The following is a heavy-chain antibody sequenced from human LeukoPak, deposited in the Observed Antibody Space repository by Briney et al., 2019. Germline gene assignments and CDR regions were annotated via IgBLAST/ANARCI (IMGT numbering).Heavy chain of an antibody. CDR2: IYSSGST. V-gene: IGHV4-59*01. D-gene: IGHD3-16*01. CDR3: ASTLITFGGLMTFYFDS. J-gene: IGHJ4*02. Sequence: SETLSLTCTISGASISDYCWSWIRQSPGKGLEWIGYIYSSGSTHYNPSLISRVTISVDTSKKHFSLKLTSVTAADTAVYYCASTLITFGGLMTFYFDSWGQGTLVTVSS. CDR1: GASISDYC.